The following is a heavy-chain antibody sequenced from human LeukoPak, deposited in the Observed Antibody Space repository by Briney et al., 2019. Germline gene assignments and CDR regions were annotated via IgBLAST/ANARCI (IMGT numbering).Heavy chain of an antibody. Sequence: GGSLRLSCAASGFTFSSYAMSWVRQAPGKGLERVSAISGSGGSTYYADSVKGRFTISRDNSKNTLYLQMNSLKAEDTAVYYCAKSGSITMIVVVIKDDAFDIWGQGTMVTVSS. CDR2: ISGSGGST. CDR3: AKSGSITMIVVVIKDDAFDI. V-gene: IGHV3-23*01. J-gene: IGHJ3*02. D-gene: IGHD3-22*01. CDR1: GFTFSSYA.